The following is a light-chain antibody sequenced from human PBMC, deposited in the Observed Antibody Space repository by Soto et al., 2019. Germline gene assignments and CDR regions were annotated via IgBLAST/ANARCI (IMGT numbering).Light chain of an antibody. CDR1: HSVSSN. Sequence: EIVLTQSPGTLSLSPGERATLSCRASHSVSSNLAWYQQKPGQAPRLLIYGASTRATGISDRFSGSGSGTDFTLTISSLEPEDFVVYYRQQYVNSPWTFGQGTKVDIK. V-gene: IGKV3-20*01. CDR3: QQYVNSPWT. CDR2: GAS. J-gene: IGKJ1*01.